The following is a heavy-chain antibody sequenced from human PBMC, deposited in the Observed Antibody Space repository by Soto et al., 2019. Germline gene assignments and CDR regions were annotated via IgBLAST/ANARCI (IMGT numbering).Heavy chain of an antibody. Sequence: SETLSLTCAVSGGSISSGGYSWSWIRQPPGKGLEWIGYIYHSGSTYYNPSLKSRVTISVDRSKNQFSLKLSSVTAADTAVYYCARDGGYDFWSGYLREWWFDPWGQGTLVTVSS. CDR2: IYHSGST. J-gene: IGHJ5*02. CDR3: ARDGGYDFWSGYLREWWFDP. V-gene: IGHV4-30-2*01. D-gene: IGHD3-3*01. CDR1: GGSISSGGYS.